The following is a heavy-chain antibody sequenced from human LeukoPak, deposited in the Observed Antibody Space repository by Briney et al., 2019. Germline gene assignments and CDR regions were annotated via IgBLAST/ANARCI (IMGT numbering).Heavy chain of an antibody. CDR3: ARRSVDLLYDRDY. D-gene: IGHD3-22*01. Sequence: SETLSLTCTVSGGSISSSSYYWGWIRQPPGKGLEWIGSIYYSGSTYYSPSLKSRVTISVDTSKNQFSLKLSSVTAADTAVYYCARRSVDLLYDRDYWGQGTLVTVSS. J-gene: IGHJ4*02. CDR2: IYYSGST. V-gene: IGHV4-39*01. CDR1: GGSISSSSYY.